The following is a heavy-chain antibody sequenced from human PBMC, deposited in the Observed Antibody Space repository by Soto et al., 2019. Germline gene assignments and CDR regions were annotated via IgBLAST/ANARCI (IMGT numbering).Heavy chain of an antibody. Sequence: VRLSCAASGFTFSSYSMNWVRQAPGKGLEWVSSISSSSSYIYYADSVKGRFTISRDNAKNSLYLQMNSLRAEDTAVYYCARDVIAYCGGDCYFSWGQGTLVTV. D-gene: IGHD2-21*02. CDR2: ISSSSSYI. CDR1: GFTFSSYS. J-gene: IGHJ5*02. V-gene: IGHV3-21*01. CDR3: ARDVIAYCGGDCYFS.